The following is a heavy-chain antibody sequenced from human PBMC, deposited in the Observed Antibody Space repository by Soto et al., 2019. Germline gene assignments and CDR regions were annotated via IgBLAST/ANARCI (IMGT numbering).Heavy chain of an antibody. Sequence: PGGSLRLSCAASGFTFSSYWMHWVRQAPGKGLVWVSRINSDGSSTSYADSVKGRFTISRDNAKNTLYLQMNSLRAEDTAVYYCERVPTYHYDSSGSLDAFDIWGQGTMVTVSS. CDR1: GFTFSSYW. V-gene: IGHV3-74*01. D-gene: IGHD3-22*01. CDR2: INSDGSST. CDR3: ERVPTYHYDSSGSLDAFDI. J-gene: IGHJ3*02.